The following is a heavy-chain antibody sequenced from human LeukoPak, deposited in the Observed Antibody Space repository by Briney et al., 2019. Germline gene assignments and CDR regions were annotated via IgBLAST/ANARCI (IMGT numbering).Heavy chain of an antibody. CDR1: GGTFSSYA. V-gene: IGHV1-69*05. Sequence: ASVKVSCKASGGTFSSYAISWVRQAPGQGLEWMGRVIPIFGTANYAQKFQGRVTITTDESTSTAYMELSSLRSEDTAVYYCARDRLEITFGGVIVASEKDLCFDYWGQGTLVTVSS. D-gene: IGHD3-16*02. CDR3: ARDRLEITFGGVIVASEKDLCFDY. J-gene: IGHJ4*02. CDR2: VIPIFGTA.